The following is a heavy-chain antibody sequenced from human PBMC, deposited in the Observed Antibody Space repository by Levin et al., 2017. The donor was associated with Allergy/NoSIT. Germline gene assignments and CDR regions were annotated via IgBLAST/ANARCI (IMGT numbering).Heavy chain of an antibody. CDR1: GFTVSSNY. J-gene: IGHJ4*02. CDR2: IYSGGST. D-gene: IGHD4-17*01. V-gene: IGHV3-53*01. Sequence: GGSLRLSCAASGFTVSSNYMSWVRQAPGKGLEWVSVIYSGGSTYYADSVKGRFTISRDNSKNTLYLQMNSLRAEDTAVYYCARGLHGDYGPIDYWGQGTLVTVSS. CDR3: ARGLHGDYGPIDY.